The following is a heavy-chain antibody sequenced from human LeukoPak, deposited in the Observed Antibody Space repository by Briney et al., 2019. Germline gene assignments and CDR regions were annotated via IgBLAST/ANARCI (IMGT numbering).Heavy chain of an antibody. CDR3: AAFRGSPIYI. CDR1: GGSISSSSYY. D-gene: IGHD3-10*01. Sequence: SETLSLTCTVSGGSISSSSYYWGWIRQPPGKGLEWIGSIYYSGSTYYNPSLKSRVTISVDTSKNQFSLKLSSVTAADTAAYYSAAFRGSPIYIWGQGAMVTVSS. V-gene: IGHV4-39*01. J-gene: IGHJ3*02. CDR2: IYYSGST.